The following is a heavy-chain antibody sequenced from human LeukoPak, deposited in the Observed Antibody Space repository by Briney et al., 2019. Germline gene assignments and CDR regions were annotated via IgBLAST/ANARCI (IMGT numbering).Heavy chain of an antibody. CDR2: INYSGST. V-gene: IGHV4-59*08. CDR3: ARLYYAGYIAVAGTEDY. CDR1: GGSISSYY. Sequence: SETLSLTCTVSGGSISSYYWSWIRQPPGKGLEWIGYINYSGSTKYNPSLKSRVTISVDTSKNQFSLKLSSVTAADTAVYYCARLYYAGYIAVAGTEDYWGQGTLVTVSS. D-gene: IGHD6-19*01. J-gene: IGHJ4*02.